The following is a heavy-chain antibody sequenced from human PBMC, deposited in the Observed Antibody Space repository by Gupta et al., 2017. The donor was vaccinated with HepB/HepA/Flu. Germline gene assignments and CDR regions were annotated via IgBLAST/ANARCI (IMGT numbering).Heavy chain of an antibody. J-gene: IGHJ4*02. CDR3: ARRDVGSGVYYFDF. V-gene: IGHV1-8*01. D-gene: IGHD3-10*01. CDR1: GYIFSSYD. CDR2: MSHSSGKN. Sequence: QVQLVQSGAEVKKPGASVRVSCKASGYIFSSYDINWVRQAPGQGLEVVGWMSHSSGKNGDEKGCQVRVTMNKKNSIGKGDLALGGLSYEDLEVYYCARRDVGSGVYYFDFWGQGSLVTVS.